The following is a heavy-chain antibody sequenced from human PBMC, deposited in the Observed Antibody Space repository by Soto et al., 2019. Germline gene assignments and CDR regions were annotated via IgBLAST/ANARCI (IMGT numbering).Heavy chain of an antibody. CDR3: AREEYRQLDH. Sequence: QVQLVQSGAEVKKPGASAKVSCKASGYTFTNYGISWVRQAPGQGLEWMGWVSTNSGHTDYAQKFRGRVTMTTDTSTTTAYMELRSLRSDDTAVYYCAREEYRQLDHWGQGTLVTVSS. V-gene: IGHV1-18*01. CDR1: GYTFTNYG. J-gene: IGHJ5*02. CDR2: VSTNSGHT. D-gene: IGHD3-16*02.